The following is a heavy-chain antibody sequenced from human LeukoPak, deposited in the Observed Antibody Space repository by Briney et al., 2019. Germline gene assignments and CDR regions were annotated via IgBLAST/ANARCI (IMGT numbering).Heavy chain of an antibody. Sequence: ASVKVSCKASGYSFTSYGITWVRQAPGQGLEWMGWISGYSGNTNYAQKVKGRVTMTTETSTRTAYMELGSLRSDDTAVYYCARDRTYSYDSSGQDAFGIWGQGTIVTVSS. J-gene: IGHJ3*02. CDR3: ARDRTYSYDSSGQDAFGI. CDR1: GYSFTSYG. CDR2: ISGYSGNT. D-gene: IGHD3-22*01. V-gene: IGHV1-18*01.